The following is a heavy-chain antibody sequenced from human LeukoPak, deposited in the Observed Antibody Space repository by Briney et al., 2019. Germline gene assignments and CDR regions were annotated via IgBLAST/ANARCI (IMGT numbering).Heavy chain of an antibody. D-gene: IGHD6-13*01. Sequence: SETLSLTCTVSGGSISSGGYYWSWIRQHPGKGLEWIGYIYYSGSTYYNPSLKSRVTISVDTSKNQFSLKLSSVTAADTAVYYCARVGSSWYMVDYWGQGILVTVSS. CDR1: GGSISSGGYY. CDR2: IYYSGST. V-gene: IGHV4-31*03. CDR3: ARVGSSWYMVDY. J-gene: IGHJ4*02.